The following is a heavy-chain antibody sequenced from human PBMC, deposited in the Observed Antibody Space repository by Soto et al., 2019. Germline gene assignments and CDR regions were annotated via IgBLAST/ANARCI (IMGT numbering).Heavy chain of an antibody. D-gene: IGHD6-13*01. CDR2: ISAHNGNT. CDR3: ARDFSPQPGDPPPPRY. V-gene: IGHV1-18*01. J-gene: IGHJ4*02. CDR1: GYTFTNYE. Sequence: ASVKVSCKASGYTFTNYEISWVRQAPGQGLEWVGWISAHNGNTNYVQKLQGRVTMTTDSSTSTAYMELRSLRSDDTAVYYCARDFSPQPGDPPPPRYWGQGTLVTVSS.